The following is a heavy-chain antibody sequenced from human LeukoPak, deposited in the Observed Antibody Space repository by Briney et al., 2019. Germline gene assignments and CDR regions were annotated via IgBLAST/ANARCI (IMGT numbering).Heavy chain of an antibody. D-gene: IGHD3-10*01. Sequence: GASVKVSCKASGGTFSSYAISWVRQAPGQGLEWMGGIIPIFGTANYAQKFQGRVTITADKSTSTAYMELSSLRSEDTAVYYCARELLLWSAESAGRVYWFDPWGQGTLVTVSS. CDR1: GGTFSSYA. CDR3: ARELLLWSAESAGRVYWFDP. J-gene: IGHJ5*02. V-gene: IGHV1-69*06. CDR2: IIPIFGTA.